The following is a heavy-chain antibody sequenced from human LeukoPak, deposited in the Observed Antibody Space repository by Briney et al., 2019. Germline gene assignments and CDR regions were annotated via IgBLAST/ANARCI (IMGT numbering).Heavy chain of an antibody. Sequence: AGSLRLSCAASGFTFSSYSMNWVRQAPGKGLEWVSYISSSSSTIYYADSVKGRFTISRDNAKNSLYLQMNSLRAEDTAVYYCARDPLRFKHAFDIWGQGTMVTVSS. CDR2: ISSSSSTI. V-gene: IGHV3-48*01. CDR3: ARDPLRFKHAFDI. CDR1: GFTFSSYS. D-gene: IGHD3-3*01. J-gene: IGHJ3*02.